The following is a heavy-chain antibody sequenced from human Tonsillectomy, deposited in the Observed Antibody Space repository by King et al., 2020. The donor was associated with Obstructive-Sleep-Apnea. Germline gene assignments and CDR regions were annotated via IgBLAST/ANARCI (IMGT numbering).Heavy chain of an antibody. J-gene: IGHJ4*02. CDR3: AKGSGAGDCFDY. Sequence: VQLVESGGGLVQPGRSLRLSCAASGFTFDDYAMHWVRQAPGKCLEWGSGISWNSGSIGYADSVKCRFTISRDNAKNSLYLQMNRRRAEDTALYYFAKGSGAGDCFDYWGQGTLVTVSS. CDR1: GFTFDDYA. D-gene: IGHD3-10*01. V-gene: IGHV3-9*01. CDR2: ISWNSGSI.